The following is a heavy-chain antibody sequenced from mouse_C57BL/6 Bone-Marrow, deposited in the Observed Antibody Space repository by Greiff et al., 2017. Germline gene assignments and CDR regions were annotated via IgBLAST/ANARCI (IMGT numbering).Heavy chain of an antibody. J-gene: IGHJ3*01. Sequence: QVHVKQSGPELVKPGASVKISCKASGYAFSSPWMTWVKQRPGKGLEWIGRLYPGDGDTTYNGKFKGKATLTADKSSSTAYMQISSLASEDFAVYYCARNLCYSSSYFAYWGLVHLVTVTA. V-gene: IGHV1-82*01. D-gene: IGHD1-1*01. CDR1: GYAFSSPW. CDR2: LYPGDGDT. CDR3: ARNLCYSSSYFAY.